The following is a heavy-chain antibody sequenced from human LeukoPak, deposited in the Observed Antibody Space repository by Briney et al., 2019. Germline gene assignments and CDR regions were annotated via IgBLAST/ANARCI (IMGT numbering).Heavy chain of an antibody. D-gene: IGHD3-16*01. CDR2: ISSSSII. Sequence: GGSLRLSCVASGFTFRTYSLNWVRQAPGKGLEWISYISSSSIIHYADSVKGRFTISRDNAKGSLYLQMNRLRVEDTAVYYCATAPQGGNDYMDVWGKGATVTVSS. CDR3: ATAPQGGNDYMDV. V-gene: IGHV3-48*01. J-gene: IGHJ6*03. CDR1: GFTFRTYS.